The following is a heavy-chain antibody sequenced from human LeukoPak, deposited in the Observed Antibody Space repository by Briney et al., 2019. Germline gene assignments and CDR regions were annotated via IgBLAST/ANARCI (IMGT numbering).Heavy chain of an antibody. CDR3: AKSIRLYGDYGANWFDP. CDR1: GFTFSTFA. Sequence: TGGSLRLSCAASGFTFSTFAMIWVRQPPGKGLEWVSSIFPSGGEIHYADSVRGRFTISRDNSKNTLYLQMNSLRAEDTAVYYCAKSIRLYGDYGANWFDPWGQGTLVTVSS. D-gene: IGHD4-17*01. CDR2: IFPSGGEI. J-gene: IGHJ5*02. V-gene: IGHV3-23*01.